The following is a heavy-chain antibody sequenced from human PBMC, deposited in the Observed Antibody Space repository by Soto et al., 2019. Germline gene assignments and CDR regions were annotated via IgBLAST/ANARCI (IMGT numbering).Heavy chain of an antibody. CDR2: IYHSGST. CDR3: ARAAIFGVVIAFDY. D-gene: IGHD3-3*01. Sequence: PSETLSLTCAVSGYSISSGYYWGWIRQPPGKGLEWIGSIYHSGSTYYNPSLKSRVTISVDTSKNQFSLKLSSVTAADTAVYYCARAAIFGVVIAFDYWGQGTLVTVSS. V-gene: IGHV4-38-2*01. CDR1: GYSISSGYY. J-gene: IGHJ4*02.